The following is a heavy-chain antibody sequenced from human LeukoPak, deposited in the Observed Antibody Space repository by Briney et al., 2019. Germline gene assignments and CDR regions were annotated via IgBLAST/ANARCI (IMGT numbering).Heavy chain of an antibody. D-gene: IGHD1-26*01. CDR1: GYSFTSYR. J-gene: IGHJ4*02. CDR2: IYPGDSDT. CDR3: ARRSVMEWELFDY. V-gene: IGHV5-51*01. Sequence: GESLKISCKGSGYSFTSYRIGWVRQMPGKGLEWMGIIYPGDSDTRYSPSFQGQVTISADKSISTAYLQWSSLKASDTAMYYCARRSVMEWELFDYWGQGTLVTVSS.